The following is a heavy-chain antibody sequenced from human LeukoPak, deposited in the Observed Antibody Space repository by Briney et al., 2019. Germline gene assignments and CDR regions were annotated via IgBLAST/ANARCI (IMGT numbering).Heavy chain of an antibody. V-gene: IGHV3-48*02. D-gene: IGHD3-9*01. CDR3: ATDILTGYSFDY. Sequence: PGGSLRLSCAASGFTFSSYNMNWVRQAPGKGLEWVSYISGGSGTIYYSDSVKGRFTISRDNAKNSLYLQMNSLRDEDTAVYYCATDILTGYSFDYWGQGTQVTVSS. J-gene: IGHJ4*02. CDR2: ISGGSGTI. CDR1: GFTFSSYN.